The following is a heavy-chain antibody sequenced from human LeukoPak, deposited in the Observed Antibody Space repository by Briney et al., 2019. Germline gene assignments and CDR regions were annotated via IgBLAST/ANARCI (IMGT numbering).Heavy chain of an antibody. CDR2: MSPNSGDA. CDR1: GYTFTSYD. CDR3: AKDKYSSGWYEFDY. D-gene: IGHD6-19*01. Sequence: ASVKVSCKASGYTFTSYDINWVRHATGQGLEWMGWMSPNSGDAGYAQKFQGRVTMTRDTSISTAFMELTSLRSEDTAVYYCAKDKYSSGWYEFDYWGQGTLVTVSS. J-gene: IGHJ4*02. V-gene: IGHV1-8*01.